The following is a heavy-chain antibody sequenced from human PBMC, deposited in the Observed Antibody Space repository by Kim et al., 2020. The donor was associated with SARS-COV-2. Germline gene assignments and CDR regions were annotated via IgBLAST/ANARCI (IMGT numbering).Heavy chain of an antibody. D-gene: IGHD6-6*01. CDR3: GRYSSSSGPVGC. Sequence: YVDAVKGRFTSSRDNAKNSLYLQMNSLRAEDTAVYYCGRYSSSSGPVGCWGQGTLVTVSS. V-gene: IGHV3-7*03. J-gene: IGHJ4*02.